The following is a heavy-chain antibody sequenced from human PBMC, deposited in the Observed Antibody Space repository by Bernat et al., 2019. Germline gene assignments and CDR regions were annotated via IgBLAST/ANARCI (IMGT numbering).Heavy chain of an antibody. J-gene: IGHJ5*02. V-gene: IGHV3-48*03. D-gene: IGHD3-10*01. Sequence: EVQLVVSGGGLVQPGGSLRLSCAASGFTFSSYEMNWVRQAPGKGLEWVSSISSSSSYIYYADSVKGRFTISRDNAKNSLYLQMNSLRAEDTAVYYCARDLYTMVQGVISPWGQGTLVTVSS. CDR1: GFTFSSYE. CDR3: ARDLYTMVQGVISP. CDR2: ISSSSSYI.